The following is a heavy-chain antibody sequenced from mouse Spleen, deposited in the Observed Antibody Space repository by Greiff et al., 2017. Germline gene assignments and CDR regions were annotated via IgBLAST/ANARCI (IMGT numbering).Heavy chain of an antibody. CDR2: IDPSDSYT. Sequence: QVQLQQPGAELVMPGASVKLSCKASGYTFTSYWMHWVKQRPGQGLEWIGEIDPSDSYTNYNQKFKGKATLTVDKSSSTAYMQLSSLTSEDSAVYYCAGNYGDYAMDYWGQGTSVTVSS. V-gene: IGHV1-69*01. CDR3: AGNYGDYAMDY. CDR1: GYTFTSYW. J-gene: IGHJ4*01. D-gene: IGHD1-1*01.